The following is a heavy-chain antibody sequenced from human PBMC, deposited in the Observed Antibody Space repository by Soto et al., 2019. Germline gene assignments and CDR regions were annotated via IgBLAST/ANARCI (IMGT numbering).Heavy chain of an antibody. V-gene: IGHV3-23*01. CDR3: AKGPYYDFWSGYPYYFDY. Sequence: PGGSLRLSCAASGFTFSSYAMSWVRQAPGKGLEWVSAISGSGGSTYYADSVKGRFTISRDNSKNTLYLQMNSLRAEDTAVYYCAKGPYYDFWSGYPYYFDYWGQGTLVTVSS. CDR2: ISGSGGST. CDR1: GFTFSSYA. J-gene: IGHJ4*02. D-gene: IGHD3-3*01.